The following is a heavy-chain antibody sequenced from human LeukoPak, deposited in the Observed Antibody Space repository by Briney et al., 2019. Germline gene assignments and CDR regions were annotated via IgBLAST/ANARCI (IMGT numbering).Heavy chain of an antibody. Sequence: ESGPTLVNPTQTLTLTCTFSGFSLSTSGMRVSWIRQPPGKALEWLARIDWDDDKFYSTSLKTRLTISKDTSKNQVVLTMTNMDPVDIATYYCAREYCSGGSCYKDGFDYWGQGTLVTVSS. D-gene: IGHD2-15*01. CDR3: AREYCSGGSCYKDGFDY. J-gene: IGHJ4*02. CDR1: GFSLSTSGMR. V-gene: IGHV2-70*04. CDR2: IDWDDDK.